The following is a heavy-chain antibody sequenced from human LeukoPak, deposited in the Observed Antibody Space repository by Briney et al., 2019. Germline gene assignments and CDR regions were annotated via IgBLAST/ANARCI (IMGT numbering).Heavy chain of an antibody. J-gene: IGHJ4*02. CDR3: ARGRYYYDSSGYMFDY. CDR1: GDSISSSSFY. CDR2: ISYTGST. D-gene: IGHD3-22*01. V-gene: IGHV4-39*07. Sequence: SETLSLTCSVSGDSISSSSFYWGWIRQPPGKGLDWIGSISYTGSTNYNPSLKSRVTMSVDTSKNQFSLRLSSVTAADTAVYYCARGRYYYDSSGYMFDYWGQGTLVTVSS.